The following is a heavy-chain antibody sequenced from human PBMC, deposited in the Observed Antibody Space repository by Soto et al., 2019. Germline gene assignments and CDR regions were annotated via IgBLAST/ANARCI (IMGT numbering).Heavy chain of an antibody. Sequence: GSLRLSCAASGFTFSSYGMHWVRQAPGKGLEWVAFISYDGSNKYYADSVLGRFTISRDNSKNTLYLLMNSLRAEDTAVYYCAKGRTAVIKGVGDYWGQGTLVTVSS. CDR3: AKGRTAVIKGVGDY. CDR2: ISYDGSNK. CDR1: GFTFSSYG. D-gene: IGHD5-18*01. J-gene: IGHJ4*02. V-gene: IGHV3-30*18.